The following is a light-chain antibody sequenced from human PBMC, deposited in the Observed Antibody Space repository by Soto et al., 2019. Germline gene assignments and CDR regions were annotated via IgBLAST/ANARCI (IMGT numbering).Light chain of an antibody. CDR1: QSVSNSF. J-gene: IGKJ2*01. Sequence: ESVLTQSPGTLSLSPGERATLSCRASQSVSNSFFAWYQQKHGQAPRLLIYGVSSRATGIRDRFSGSGSGTDFALTISRLEPEDFVLYYCQQSSTLPHTFGQGTKLEVK. V-gene: IGKV3-20*01. CDR3: QQSSTLPHT. CDR2: GVS.